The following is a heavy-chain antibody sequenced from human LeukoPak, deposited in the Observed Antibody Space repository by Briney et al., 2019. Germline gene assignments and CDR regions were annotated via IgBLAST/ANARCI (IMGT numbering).Heavy chain of an antibody. CDR1: GYTFTSYY. CDR2: INPSGGST. Sequence: GASVKVSCKASGYTFTSYYMHWVRQAPGQGLEWMGIINPSGGSTSYAQKFQGRVTMTRDTSTSTVYMELSSLRSEDTAVYYCARDLDGGNSDYYYYGMDVWGQGTTVTVSS. V-gene: IGHV1-46*01. J-gene: IGHJ6*02. CDR3: ARDLDGGNSDYYYYGMDV. D-gene: IGHD4-23*01.